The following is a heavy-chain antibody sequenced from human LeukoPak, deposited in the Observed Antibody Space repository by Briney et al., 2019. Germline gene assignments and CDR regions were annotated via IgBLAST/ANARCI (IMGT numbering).Heavy chain of an antibody. D-gene: IGHD2-21*02. CDR2: ITSSSTYI. CDR1: GFTFSDYT. V-gene: IGHV3-21*04. Sequence: GGSLRLSCAASGFTFSDYTMNWVRQAPGKGLEWVSSITSSSTYIYYSDSVKGRFTISRDNAKNSLYLQMNSLRAEDTAVYYCARNCGGDCSWGQGTLVTVSS. J-gene: IGHJ5*02. CDR3: ARNCGGDCS.